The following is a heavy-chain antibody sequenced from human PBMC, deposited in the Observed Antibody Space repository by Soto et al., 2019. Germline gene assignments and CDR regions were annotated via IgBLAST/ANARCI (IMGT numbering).Heavy chain of an antibody. CDR3: ARTFSKVIFGVVPHWFDP. CDR1: GYTFTSYG. V-gene: IGHV1-18*01. D-gene: IGHD3-3*01. Sequence: GASVKVSCKASGYTFTSYGISWVRQAPGQGLEWMGWISAYNGNTNYAQKLQGRVTMTTDTSTSTAYMELRSLRSDDTAVYYCARTFSKVIFGVVPHWFDPWGQGTLVTVSS. CDR2: ISAYNGNT. J-gene: IGHJ5*02.